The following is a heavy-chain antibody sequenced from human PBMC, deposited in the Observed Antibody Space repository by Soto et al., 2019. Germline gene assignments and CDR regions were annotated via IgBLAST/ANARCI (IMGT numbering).Heavy chain of an antibody. CDR3: ARDDPYQLLLEGGYYYYGMDV. CDR1: GYTFTSYG. CDR2: ISAYNGNT. Sequence: ASVKVSCKASGYTFTSYGISWVRQAPGQGLEWMGWISAYNGNTNYAQKLQGRVTMTTDTSTSTAYMELRSLRSDDTAVYYCARDDPYQLLLEGGYYYYGMDVWGQGTTVTVSS. J-gene: IGHJ6*02. D-gene: IGHD2-2*01. V-gene: IGHV1-18*01.